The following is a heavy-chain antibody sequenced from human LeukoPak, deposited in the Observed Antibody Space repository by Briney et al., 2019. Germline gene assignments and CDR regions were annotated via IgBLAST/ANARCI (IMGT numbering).Heavy chain of an antibody. CDR2: IWPDDSDT. CDR3: ARVCGFTSGHPVNY. V-gene: IGHV5-51*01. J-gene: IGHJ4*02. Sequence: GESLKISCKGSGYSFTSYWIGWVRQMPGKGLEWMGIIWPDDSDTKYSPSFQGQVTISVDTSISTAYLQWSSLKASDSGFYYCARVCGFTSGHPVNYWGPGTLVTVSS. D-gene: IGHD2-15*01. CDR1: GYSFTSYW.